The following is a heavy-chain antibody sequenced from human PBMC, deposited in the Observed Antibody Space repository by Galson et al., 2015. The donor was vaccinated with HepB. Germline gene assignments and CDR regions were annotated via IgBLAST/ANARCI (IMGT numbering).Heavy chain of an antibody. D-gene: IGHD3-16*01. V-gene: IGHV3-48*04. J-gene: IGHJ6*02. CDR1: GFTFSSYS. Sequence: SLRLSCATSGFTFSSYSMNWVRQAPGKGLEWISYISSSTTTVYYADSVKGRFTMSRDNAKNSLYLQMNSLRAEDTAVYYCIRGRYAYGMDVWGQGTTVAVSS. CDR3: IRGRYAYGMDV. CDR2: ISSSTTTV.